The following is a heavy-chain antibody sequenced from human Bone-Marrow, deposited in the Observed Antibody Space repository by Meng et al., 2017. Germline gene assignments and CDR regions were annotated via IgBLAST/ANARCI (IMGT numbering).Heavy chain of an antibody. CDR1: GFTFSSYG. CDR2: IWYDGSNK. J-gene: IGHJ4*02. Sequence: GESLKISCAASGFTFSSYGMHSVRQAPGKGLEWVAVIWYDGSNKYYADSVKGRFTISRDNSKNTLYLQMNSLRAEDTAVYYCARDHFFPYYAAYYFDYWGQGTLVTVSS. V-gene: IGHV3-33*01. D-gene: IGHD3-22*01. CDR3: ARDHFFPYYAAYYFDY.